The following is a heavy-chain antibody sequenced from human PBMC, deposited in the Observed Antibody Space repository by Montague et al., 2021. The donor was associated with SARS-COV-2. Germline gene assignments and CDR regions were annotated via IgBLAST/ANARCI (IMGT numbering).Heavy chain of an antibody. V-gene: IGHV4-34*13. J-gene: IGHJ4*02. CDR2: ST. Sequence: STNYNPSLKSRVTISVDTSKNQFSLKLSSVTAADTAVSYCARASVARKVLDYWGQETLVTVSS. CDR3: ARASVARKVLDY. D-gene: IGHD6-19*01.